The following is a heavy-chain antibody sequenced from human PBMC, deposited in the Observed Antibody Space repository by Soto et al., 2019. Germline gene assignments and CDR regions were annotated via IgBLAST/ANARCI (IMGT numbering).Heavy chain of an antibody. CDR1: GYTFTSYD. CDR2: IIPILGIA. Sequence: SVKVSCKASGYTFTSYDMNWVRQAPGQGLEWMGRIIPILGIANYAQKFQGRVTITADKSTSTAYMELSSLRSEDTAVYYCARDPGSGWYPNWFDPWGQGALVTVSS. V-gene: IGHV1-69*04. J-gene: IGHJ5*02. D-gene: IGHD6-19*01. CDR3: ARDPGSGWYPNWFDP.